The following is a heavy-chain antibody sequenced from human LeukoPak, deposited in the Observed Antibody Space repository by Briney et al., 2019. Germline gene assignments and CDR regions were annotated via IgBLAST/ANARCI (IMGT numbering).Heavy chain of an antibody. D-gene: IGHD6-19*01. V-gene: IGHV4-39*01. CDR3: ARLGGRGLRGYSSGWYGANFDY. J-gene: IGHJ4*02. Sequence: KPSETLSLTWTLSGGSISSSSYYWGWIRQPPGKGLEWIGSIYYSGSTYYNPSLKSRVTISVDTSKNHFSLKLSSVTAADTAVYYCARLGGRGLRGYSSGWYGANFDYWGQGTLVTVSS. CDR1: GGSISSSSYY. CDR2: IYYSGST.